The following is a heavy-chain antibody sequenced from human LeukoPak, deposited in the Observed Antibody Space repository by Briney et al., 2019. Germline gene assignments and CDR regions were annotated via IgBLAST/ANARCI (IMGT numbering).Heavy chain of an antibody. CDR3: ARGIAVAGIIDY. D-gene: IGHD6-19*01. CDR2: INHSGST. Sequence: SGTLSLTCAVSGGSISSSNWWSWVRQPPGKGLEWIGEINHSGSTNYNPSLKSRVTISVDTSKNQFSLKLSSVTAADTAVYYCARGIAVAGIIDYWGQGTLVTVSS. CDR1: GGSISSSNW. J-gene: IGHJ4*02. V-gene: IGHV4-4*02.